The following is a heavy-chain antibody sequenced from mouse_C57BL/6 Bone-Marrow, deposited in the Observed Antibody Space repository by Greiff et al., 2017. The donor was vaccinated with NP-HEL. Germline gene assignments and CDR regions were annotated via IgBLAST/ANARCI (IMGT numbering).Heavy chain of an antibody. CDR2: IYPRSGST. CDR3: ARLRYYGGSVPVDY. J-gene: IGHJ2*01. Sequence: QVQLQQSGAELARPGASVKLSCKASGYTFTSYGISWVKQRTGQGLEWIGEIYPRSGSTYYNEKFKGKATLTADKSSSTAYMELRSLTSEDSAVYFCARLRYYGGSVPVDYWGQGTTLTVSS. V-gene: IGHV1-81*01. CDR1: GYTFTSYG. D-gene: IGHD1-1*01.